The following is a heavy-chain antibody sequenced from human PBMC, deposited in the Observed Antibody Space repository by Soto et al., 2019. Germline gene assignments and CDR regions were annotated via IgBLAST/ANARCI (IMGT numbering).Heavy chain of an antibody. CDR2: IYYSGST. J-gene: IGHJ4*02. D-gene: IGHD3-10*01. V-gene: IGHV4-31*03. CDR1: DGYISSGGYY. Sequence: SVTLSLTCSVSDGYISSGGYYLSWIRKHPGKGLEWIGYIYYSGSTYYNPSLKSRVTISVDTSKNQFSLKLSSVTAADTAVYYCARAPRGNYGYPSYFDYWGQGTLVTVSS. CDR3: ARAPRGNYGYPSYFDY.